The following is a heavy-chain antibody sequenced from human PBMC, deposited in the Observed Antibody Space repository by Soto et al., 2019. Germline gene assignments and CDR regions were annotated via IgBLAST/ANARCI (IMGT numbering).Heavy chain of an antibody. CDR2: ISAYNGNT. V-gene: IGHV1-18*01. CDR1: GYTFTSYG. Sequence: ASVKVSCKASGYTFTSYGISWVRQAPGQGLEWMGWISAYNGNTNYAQKLQGRVTMTTDTSTSTAYMELRSLRSDDTAVYYCAREKTPLYDILTGYYRGDAFDIWGQGTMVTVSS. D-gene: IGHD3-9*01. CDR3: AREKTPLYDILTGYYRGDAFDI. J-gene: IGHJ3*02.